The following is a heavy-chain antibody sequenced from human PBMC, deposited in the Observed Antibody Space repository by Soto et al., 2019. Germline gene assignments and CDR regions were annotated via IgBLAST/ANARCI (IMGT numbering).Heavy chain of an antibody. Sequence: GGSLRLSCAASGFTFSSYAMSWVRQAPGKGLEWVSSISSSSSYIYYADSVKGRFTISRDNAKNSLYLQMNSLRAEDTAVYYCARGGRVATPFDIWGQGTMVTVSS. D-gene: IGHD5-12*01. CDR3: ARGGRVATPFDI. V-gene: IGHV3-21*01. CDR2: ISSSSSYI. CDR1: GFTFSSYA. J-gene: IGHJ3*02.